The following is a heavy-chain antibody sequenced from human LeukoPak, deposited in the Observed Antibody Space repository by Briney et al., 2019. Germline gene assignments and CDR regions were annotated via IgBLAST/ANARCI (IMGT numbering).Heavy chain of an antibody. V-gene: IGHV3-48*03. Sequence: GGSLRLSCAASGFTFSSYEMNWVRQAPGKGLEWVSYISSSGSTIYYADSVKGRFTISRDNVKNALYVQMNSLRADDTAVYYCARSWGANNAFDIWGQGTMVTVSS. CDR2: ISSSGSTI. CDR1: GFTFSSYE. D-gene: IGHD1-26*01. J-gene: IGHJ3*02. CDR3: ARSWGANNAFDI.